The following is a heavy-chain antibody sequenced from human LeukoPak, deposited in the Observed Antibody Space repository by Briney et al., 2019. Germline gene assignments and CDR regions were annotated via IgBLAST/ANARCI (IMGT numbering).Heavy chain of an antibody. CDR1: GGTFSSYA. V-gene: IGHV1-69*04. Sequence: SVKVSCKASGGTFSSYAISWVRQAPGQGLEWMGRIIPILGIANYAQKFQGRVTITADKSTSTAYMELSSLRSEDTAVYYCTSWNDYDSSGYWFDYWGQGTLVTVSS. D-gene: IGHD3-22*01. CDR2: IIPILGIA. CDR3: TSWNDYDSSGYWFDY. J-gene: IGHJ4*02.